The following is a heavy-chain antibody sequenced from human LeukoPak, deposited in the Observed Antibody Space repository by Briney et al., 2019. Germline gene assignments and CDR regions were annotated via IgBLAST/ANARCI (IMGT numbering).Heavy chain of an antibody. Sequence: GGSLRLSCAASGFTFDDYAMHWVRQAPGKGLEWVSGISWNSGSIVYADSVKGRFTISRDNAKNSLYLQMNSLRAEDTALYYCAKESNYDILTGYYNGPFDYWGQGTLVTVSS. J-gene: IGHJ4*02. V-gene: IGHV3-9*01. CDR1: GFTFDDYA. CDR3: AKESNYDILTGYYNGPFDY. D-gene: IGHD3-9*01. CDR2: ISWNSGSI.